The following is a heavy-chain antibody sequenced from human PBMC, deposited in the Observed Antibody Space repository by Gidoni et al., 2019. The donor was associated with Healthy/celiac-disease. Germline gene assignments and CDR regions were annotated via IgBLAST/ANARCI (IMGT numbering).Heavy chain of an antibody. J-gene: IGHJ6*02. CDR1: GYTFTSYY. CDR3: ERDSIHEYQGDGYKNLYYYYYGMDV. D-gene: IGHD5-12*01. CDR2: INPSGGST. Sequence: QVQLVQSGAEVKKPGASVQVSCKASGYTFTSYYMHWVRQAPGQGLEWMGIINPSGGSTSYEKKFQGRVTMTRDTSTSTVYMELSSLRSEDTAVYYCERDSIHEYQGDGYKNLYYYYYGMDVWGQGTTVTVSS. V-gene: IGHV1-46*01.